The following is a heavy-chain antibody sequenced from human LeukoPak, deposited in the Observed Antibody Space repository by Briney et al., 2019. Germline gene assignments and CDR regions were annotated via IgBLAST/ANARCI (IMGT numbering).Heavy chain of an antibody. CDR1: GFPFSSYA. D-gene: IGHD3-22*01. CDR2: ITASSGST. Sequence: GTLFLTCAASGFPFSSYALGCFRQAPREGRLWGLAITASSGSTYYTHSVKGRFTISGDTSKNTLYLHINSLRPKDAGIYHCAKISFYYDSSFDYLYFDLWGRGTLVTVSS. V-gene: IGHV3-23*01. J-gene: IGHJ2*01. CDR3: AKISFYYDSSFDYLYFDL.